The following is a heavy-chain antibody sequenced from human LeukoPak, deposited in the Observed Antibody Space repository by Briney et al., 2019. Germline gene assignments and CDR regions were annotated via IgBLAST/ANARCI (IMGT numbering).Heavy chain of an antibody. D-gene: IGHD4-17*01. J-gene: IGHJ6*02. CDR2: IYHSGST. CDR1: GGSISSGGYS. CDR3: ARGPVTTVSYYYGMDV. V-gene: IGHV4-30-2*01. Sequence: SETLSLTCAVSGGSISSGGYSWSWIRQPPGKGLEWIGYIYHSGSTYYNPSLKSRVTISVDRSKNQFSLKLSSVTAADTAVYYCARGPVTTVSYYYGMDVWGQGTTVTVSS.